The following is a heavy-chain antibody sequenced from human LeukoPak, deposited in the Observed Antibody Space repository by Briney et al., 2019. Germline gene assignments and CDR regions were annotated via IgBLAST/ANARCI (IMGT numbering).Heavy chain of an antibody. V-gene: IGHV4-39*02. CDR1: GDSTSSDRYY. CDR2: IYYSGST. D-gene: IGHD1-26*01. J-gene: IGHJ4*02. Sequence: NASGTLSLTCTVSGDSTSSDRYYGGWVRQPPGKGLEWIGNIYYSGSTYYNPSLKSRVTMSVDTSKNQFFLKLNSVTAADTAVYYCARGRPYSGGYHLDYWGQGTLVTVSA. CDR3: ARGRPYSGGYHLDY.